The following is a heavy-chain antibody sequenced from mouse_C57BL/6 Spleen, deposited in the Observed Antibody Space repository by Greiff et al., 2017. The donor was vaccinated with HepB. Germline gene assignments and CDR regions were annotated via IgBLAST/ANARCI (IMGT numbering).Heavy chain of an antibody. CDR2: INPNNGGT. V-gene: IGHV1-26*01. CDR1: GYTFTDYY. Sequence: VQLQQSGPELVKPGASVKISCKASGYTFTDYYMNWVKQSHGKSLEWIGDINPNNGGTSYNQKFKGKATLTVDKSSSTAYMELRSLTSEDSAVYYCALSSRGYFDYWGQGTTLTVSS. J-gene: IGHJ2*01. CDR3: ALSSRGYFDY. D-gene: IGHD6-2*01.